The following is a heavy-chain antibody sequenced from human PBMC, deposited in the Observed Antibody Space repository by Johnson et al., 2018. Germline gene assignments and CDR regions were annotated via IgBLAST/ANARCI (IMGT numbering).Heavy chain of an antibody. Sequence: VQLVESGGGLVKPGGSLRLSCAASGFTFSNAWMNWVRQAPGKGLEWVGRIQSKTDGGTTDYAAPVKGTFTIARDDSKNKLYLQMNSLKTDDTAVYYCTPAYYYDSSCYSDAFDIWGQGTMVTVSS. D-gene: IGHD3-22*01. CDR2: IQSKTDGGTT. J-gene: IGHJ3*02. CDR1: GFTFSNAW. CDR3: TPAYYYDSSCYSDAFDI. V-gene: IGHV3-15*07.